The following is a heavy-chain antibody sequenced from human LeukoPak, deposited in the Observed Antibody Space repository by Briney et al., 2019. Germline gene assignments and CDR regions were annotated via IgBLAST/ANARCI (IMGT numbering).Heavy chain of an antibody. D-gene: IGHD3-10*01. Sequence: SETLSLTCTVSGGSFEHYFWSWIRQPPGKGLEWIGYVYYSGSTDSSPSLKSRLTISADTSKNQFSLKLNSVTAADTAVYYCASHRRSHGSEYWGQGTLVTVSS. CDR1: GGSFEHYF. CDR3: ASHRRSHGSEY. J-gene: IGHJ4*02. CDR2: VYYSGST. V-gene: IGHV4-59*01.